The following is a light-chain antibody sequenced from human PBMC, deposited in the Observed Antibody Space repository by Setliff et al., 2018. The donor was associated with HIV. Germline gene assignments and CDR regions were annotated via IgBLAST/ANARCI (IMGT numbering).Light chain of an antibody. CDR3: SSYTSSSTPLV. CDR1: SSDVGGYKY. CDR2: EVS. Sequence: LAQPASVSGSPGQSITISCTGTSSDVGGYKYVSWYQQHPGKAPKLMIYEVSNRPSGVSNRFSGSKSGNTASLTISGLQAEDEADYYCSSYTSSSTPLVFGTGTKATVL. V-gene: IGLV2-14*01. J-gene: IGLJ1*01.